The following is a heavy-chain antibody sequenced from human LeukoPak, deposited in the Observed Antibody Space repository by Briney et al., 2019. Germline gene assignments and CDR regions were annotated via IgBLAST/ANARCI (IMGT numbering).Heavy chain of an antibody. CDR2: IYYSGST. Sequence: ASETLSLTCTVTGGSISSYYWSWIRQPPGKGLEWIGYIYYSGSTNYNPSLKSRVTISVDTSKNQSSLKLSSVTAADTAVYYCARSLSYGGAPGFDYWGQGTLVTVSS. CDR3: ARSLSYGGAPGFDY. D-gene: IGHD4-23*01. V-gene: IGHV4-59*01. CDR1: GGSISSYY. J-gene: IGHJ4*02.